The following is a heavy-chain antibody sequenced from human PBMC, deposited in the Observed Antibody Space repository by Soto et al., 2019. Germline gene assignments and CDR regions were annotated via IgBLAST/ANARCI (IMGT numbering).Heavy chain of an antibody. Sequence: SETLSLTCAVYGGSCSGYYLTWIRQPPGTGLEWIGEINHSGSTYYNPSLKSRVTISVDRSKNRFSLNLNSVTAADTAVYYCARANRPITMTYLNWFDPWGQGTLVTVSS. CDR3: ARANRPITMTYLNWFDP. CDR1: GGSCSGYY. V-gene: IGHV4-34*01. J-gene: IGHJ5*02. CDR2: INHSGST. D-gene: IGHD3-22*01.